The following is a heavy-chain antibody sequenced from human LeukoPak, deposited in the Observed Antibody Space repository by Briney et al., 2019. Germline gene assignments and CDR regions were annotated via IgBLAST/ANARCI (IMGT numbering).Heavy chain of an antibody. Sequence: SETLSLTCAVSGGSISTISWWTWVRQPPGKGREWIGEIYHSGTTNYNPSLKIRVTMSVDKSKNQFSLKLRSVTAADTAVYYCAKGGKFGDYGEFWGRGTLVTVSS. V-gene: IGHV4-4*02. J-gene: IGHJ4*02. CDR2: IYHSGTT. CDR1: GGSISTISW. CDR3: AKGGKFGDYGEF. D-gene: IGHD4-17*01.